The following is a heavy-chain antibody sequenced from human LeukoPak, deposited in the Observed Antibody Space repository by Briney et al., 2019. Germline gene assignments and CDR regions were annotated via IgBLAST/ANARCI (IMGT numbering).Heavy chain of an antibody. Sequence: GGSLRLSCAASGFTFSSYAMHWVRQAPGKGLEWVAVISYDGSTKYYADSVKGRFAISRGNSKNTLYLQMNSLRGEDTAMYYCAREMERYFDYWGQGTLATVSS. V-gene: IGHV3-30*09. D-gene: IGHD1-26*01. J-gene: IGHJ4*02. CDR3: AREMERYFDY. CDR1: GFTFSSYA. CDR2: ISYDGSTK.